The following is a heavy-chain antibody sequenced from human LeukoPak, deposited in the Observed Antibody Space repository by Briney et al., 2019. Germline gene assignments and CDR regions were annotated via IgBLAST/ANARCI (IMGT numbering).Heavy chain of an antibody. D-gene: IGHD2-15*01. V-gene: IGHV4-34*01. Sequence: SETLSPTCAVYGGSFSGYYWTWIRQPPGRGLEWIGEINHSGSTDYNPSLKSRVTISVDTSKNQFSLQLNSVTPEDTGVYYCARLVGGSPDYWGQGTLVTVSP. CDR1: GGSFSGYY. CDR2: INHSGST. J-gene: IGHJ4*02. CDR3: ARLVGGSPDY.